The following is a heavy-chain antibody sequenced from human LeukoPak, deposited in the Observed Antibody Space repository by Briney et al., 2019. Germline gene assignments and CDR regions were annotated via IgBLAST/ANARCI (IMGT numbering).Heavy chain of an antibody. J-gene: IGHJ4*02. V-gene: IGHV4-39*07. D-gene: IGHD3-16*01. CDR3: ARTGGDSYLFDY. CDR1: GGSISSSSYY. CDR2: IYYSGST. Sequence: PSETLSLTCTVSGGSISSSSYYWGWIRLPPGKGLEWIGSIYYSGSTYYNPSLKSRVTISVDTSTNQFSLKLSSVTAADTAVYYCARTGGDSYLFDYWGQGTLVTVSS.